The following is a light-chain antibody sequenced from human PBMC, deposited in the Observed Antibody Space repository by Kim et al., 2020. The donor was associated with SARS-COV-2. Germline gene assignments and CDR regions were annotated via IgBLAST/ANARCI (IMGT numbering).Light chain of an antibody. CDR1: QSLRHSNGYNY. CDR2: LGS. Sequence: EPASISCRSSQSLRHSNGYNYMEWYLQKPGQSPQLLIYLGSNRASGVPDRFSGSGSGTDFTLKISRVEAEDVGVYYCMHALPPPTFGQGTKVDIK. J-gene: IGKJ1*01. CDR3: MHALPPPT. V-gene: IGKV2-28*01.